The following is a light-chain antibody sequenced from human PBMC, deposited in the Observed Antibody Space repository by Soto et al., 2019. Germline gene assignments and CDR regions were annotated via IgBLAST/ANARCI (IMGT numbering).Light chain of an antibody. CDR1: QSISSW. V-gene: IGKV1-5*01. Sequence: DIQMTPSPSTLSAPVGDRVTITCRASQSISSWLAWYQQKPGKAPKLLIYDASSLESGVPSRFSGSGSGTEFTLTISSLQPDDFATYYCQHYNSYPWTFGQGTKVDI. CDR3: QHYNSYPWT. J-gene: IGKJ1*01. CDR2: DAS.